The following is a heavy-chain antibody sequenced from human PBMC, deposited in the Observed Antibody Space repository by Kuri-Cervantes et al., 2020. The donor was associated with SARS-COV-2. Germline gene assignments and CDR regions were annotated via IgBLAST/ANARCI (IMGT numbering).Heavy chain of an antibody. CDR2: ISSNGGST. J-gene: IGHJ6*02. Sequence: GGSLRLSCAASGFTFSSYAMHWVRQAPGKGLEYVSAISSNGGSTYYANSVKGRFTISRDDSKNTLYLQMGSLRAEDMAVYYCARVGCSSTSCYTGDYYYGMDAWGQGTTVTVSS. D-gene: IGHD2-2*02. CDR1: GFTFSSYA. CDR3: ARVGCSSTSCYTGDYYYGMDA. V-gene: IGHV3-64*01.